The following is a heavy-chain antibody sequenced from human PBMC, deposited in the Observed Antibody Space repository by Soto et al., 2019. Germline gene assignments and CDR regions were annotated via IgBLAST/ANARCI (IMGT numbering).Heavy chain of an antibody. CDR3: TRPNEEMAFDF. J-gene: IGHJ4*02. V-gene: IGHV3-73*02. D-gene: IGHD1-1*01. CDR1: GFAFSGAA. CDR2: IRSKAHNYAT. Sequence: EVQLVESGGDLVRSGGSLTVSCAASGFAFSGAAFHWVRQAPGKGLEWVGRIRSKAHNYATEYAASVKGRFTISRDDSRNTAYLQMNSLKVEDTAVYYCTRPNEEMAFDFWGQGTLVTVSS.